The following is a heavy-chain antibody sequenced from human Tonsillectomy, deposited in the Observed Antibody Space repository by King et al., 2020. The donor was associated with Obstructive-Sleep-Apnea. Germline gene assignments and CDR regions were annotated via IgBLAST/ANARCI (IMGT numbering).Heavy chain of an antibody. Sequence: VQLVESGGGLVKPGGSLRLSCAASGLTFSNAWMNWVRQAPGKGLEWVGRIKSKTDGGTTDYAAPVKGRFTISRDDSKNTTYLQMNSLNTEDTAVYYCTLTGGHWGNDYWGQGTLVTVSS. J-gene: IGHJ4*02. CDR1: GLTFSNAW. CDR2: IKSKTDGGTT. V-gene: IGHV3-15*01. D-gene: IGHD7-27*01. CDR3: TLTGGHWGNDY.